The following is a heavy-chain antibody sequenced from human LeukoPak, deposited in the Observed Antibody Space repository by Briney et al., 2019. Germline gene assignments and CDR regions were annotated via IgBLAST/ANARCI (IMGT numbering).Heavy chain of an antibody. J-gene: IGHJ4*02. CDR1: GFTFSSYS. D-gene: IGHD3-22*01. CDR3: ARARSDNYYSGVNY. CDR2: IYGNAGRT. V-gene: IGHV3-23*01. Sequence: GGSLRLSCAASGFTFSSYSMNWVRQAPGKGLEWVSGIYGNAGRTFYADSVKGRFTMSRDNSKNTLYLQMDSLRAEDTAMYYCARARSDNYYSGVNYWGQGTLVTVSS.